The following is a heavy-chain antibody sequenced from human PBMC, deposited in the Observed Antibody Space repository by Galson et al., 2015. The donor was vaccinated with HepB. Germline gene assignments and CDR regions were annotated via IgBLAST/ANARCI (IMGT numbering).Heavy chain of an antibody. CDR1: GYTFTSYG. J-gene: IGHJ6*02. D-gene: IGHD1-1*01. CDR2: ISAYNGNT. V-gene: IGHV1-18*04. CDR3: ARAGFELPKYYYYGMDV. Sequence: SVKVSCKASGYTFTSYGISWVRQAPGQGLEWMGWISAYNGNTNYAQKLQGRVTMTTDTSTSTAYMELRSLRSDDTAVYYCARAGFELPKYYYYGMDVWGQGTTVTVSS.